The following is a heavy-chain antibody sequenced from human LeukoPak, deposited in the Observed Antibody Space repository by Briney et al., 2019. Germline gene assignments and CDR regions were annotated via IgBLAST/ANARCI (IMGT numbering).Heavy chain of an antibody. Sequence: GGSLRLSCSASGLSFIKYAVHGVRQAPGKGLEYVSGINNDGGSSHYADSAKGRFTISRDNSKNVLYLQLSSLRTRDTALSYCFQTMVAFGGLIRTDAFDIWGQGTMVTVSS. D-gene: IGHD3-16*01. CDR3: FQTMVAFGGLIRTDAFDI. CDR1: GLSFIKYA. J-gene: IGHJ3*02. CDR2: INNDGGSS. V-gene: IGHV3-64D*06.